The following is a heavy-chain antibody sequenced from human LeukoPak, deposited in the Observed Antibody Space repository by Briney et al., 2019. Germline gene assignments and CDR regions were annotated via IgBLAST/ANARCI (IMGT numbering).Heavy chain of an antibody. Sequence: GASVKVSCKASGYTFTSYAMNWVRQAPGQGLEWMGWINTNTGNPTYAQGFTGRFVFSLDTSVSTAYLQISSLKAEDTAVYYCARDGRITMTYAFDIWGQGTMVTVSS. J-gene: IGHJ3*02. V-gene: IGHV7-4-1*02. CDR3: ARDGRITMTYAFDI. D-gene: IGHD3-22*01. CDR1: GYTFTSYA. CDR2: INTNTGNP.